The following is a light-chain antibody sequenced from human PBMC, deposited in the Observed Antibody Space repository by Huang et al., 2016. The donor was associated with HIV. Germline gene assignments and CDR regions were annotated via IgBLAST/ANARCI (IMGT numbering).Light chain of an antibody. CDR1: QGISSY. CDR3: QQLNSYPPT. CDR2: AAY. V-gene: IGKV1-9*01. Sequence: IQLTQSPSYLSASVGDRFTITCRASQGISSYLAWYQQKPGKAPKLLIYAAYTLQSGVPSRFSGSGSGTDFTLTISSLQPEDFATYHCQQLNSYPPTFGQGTKVEIK. J-gene: IGKJ1*01.